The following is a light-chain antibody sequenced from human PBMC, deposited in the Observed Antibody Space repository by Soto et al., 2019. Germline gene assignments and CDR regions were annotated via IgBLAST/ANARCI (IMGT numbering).Light chain of an antibody. CDR2: GTS. CDR1: QSVSSN. Sequence: ERVMTQSPVTLSVSPGERATLSCRASQSVSSNVAWYQQKPGQAPRLLVYGTSTRATGIPARFSGSGSGTEFTLTISSLQSEDFAVYYCQQYNNWPLTFGGGTKVEIK. V-gene: IGKV3-15*01. J-gene: IGKJ4*01. CDR3: QQYNNWPLT.